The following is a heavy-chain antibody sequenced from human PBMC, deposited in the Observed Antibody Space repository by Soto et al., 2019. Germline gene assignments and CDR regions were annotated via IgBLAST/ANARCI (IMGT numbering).Heavy chain of an antibody. D-gene: IGHD3-3*01. V-gene: IGHV1-69*13. CDR3: ARGGRDFWSGYYKGAGAFDI. CDR2: IIPIFGTA. J-gene: IGHJ3*02. Sequence: ASVKVSCKASGGTFSSYAISWVRQAPGQGLEWMGGIIPIFGTANYAQKFQGRVTITADESTSTAYMELSSLRSDDTAVYYCARGGRDFWSGYYKGAGAFDIWGQGTMVTVSS. CDR1: GGTFSSYA.